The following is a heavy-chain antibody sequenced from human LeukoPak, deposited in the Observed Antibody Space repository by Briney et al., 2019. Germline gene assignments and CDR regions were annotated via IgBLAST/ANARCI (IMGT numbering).Heavy chain of an antibody. Sequence: SETLSLTCTVSGYSISNGYYWGWIRQPPGKGLEFIGSVYHGGNTYYKASLKSRVTIPLDTSKNQFSLRLSSVTAADTAVYYCARSYSGSLLYWGQGSLVTVSS. J-gene: IGHJ1*01. CDR3: ARSYSGSLLY. CDR2: VYHGGNT. D-gene: IGHD1-26*01. CDR1: GYSISNGYY. V-gene: IGHV4-38-2*02.